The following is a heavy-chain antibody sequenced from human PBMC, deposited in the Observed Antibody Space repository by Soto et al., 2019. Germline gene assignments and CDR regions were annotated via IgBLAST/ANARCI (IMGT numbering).Heavy chain of an antibody. J-gene: IGHJ6*02. V-gene: IGHV1-2*02. D-gene: IGHD1-7*01. CDR3: AREAGTIGNYYYGMDV. Sequence: QVQLVQSGAEVKKPGASVRVSCKASGYSFTGYYVHWVRLAPGQGLEWMGWINPNSGGTNHAQKFQGRVTMTRATSISTAYMELTRLTSNDTAVYFCAREAGTIGNYYYGMDVWGQGTTVTVS. CDR2: INPNSGGT. CDR1: GYSFTGYY.